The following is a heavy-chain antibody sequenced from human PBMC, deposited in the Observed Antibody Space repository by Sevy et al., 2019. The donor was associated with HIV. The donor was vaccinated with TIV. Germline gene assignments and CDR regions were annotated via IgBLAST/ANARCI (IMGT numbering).Heavy chain of an antibody. CDR3: ARDPSEEGFSYGPFDS. Sequence: SETLSLTCIVSSGSVSSGNNYWSWIRQPPGKGLEWIGYIYYSGNTKYNPSLKSRVTISIDTSKNQSSLNLTSVTAADTAVYYCARDPSEEGFSYGPFDSWGQGILVTVSS. J-gene: IGHJ5*01. V-gene: IGHV4-61*01. D-gene: IGHD5-18*01. CDR2: IYYSGNT. CDR1: SGSVSSGNNY.